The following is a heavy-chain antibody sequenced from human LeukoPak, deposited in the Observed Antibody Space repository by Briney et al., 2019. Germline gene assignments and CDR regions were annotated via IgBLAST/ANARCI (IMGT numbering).Heavy chain of an antibody. D-gene: IGHD1-26*01. CDR1: GFTFSSYA. CDR2: ISGSGHST. Sequence: GGCLRLSCAASGFTFSSYAMSWVRQAPGKSLECVSAISGSGHSTYYADSVKGRFTISRDNSKNTLYQQMNSLRAEDTAIYYCAKVGIVGATKTYFDYWGQGTLVTVSS. CDR3: AKVGIVGATKTYFDY. V-gene: IGHV3-23*01. J-gene: IGHJ4*02.